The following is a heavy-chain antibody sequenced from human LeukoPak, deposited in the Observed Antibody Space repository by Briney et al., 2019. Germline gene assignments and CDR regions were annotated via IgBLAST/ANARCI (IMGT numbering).Heavy chain of an antibody. CDR3: ARDPPAVATNTYG. J-gene: IGHJ4*02. CDR1: GVTVSNNY. V-gene: IGHV3-66*01. D-gene: IGHD6-13*01. CDR2: IYSGGST. Sequence: GGSLRLSCAASGVTVSNNYMNGVREAPGKGLEWVSLIYSGGSTYYADSVKGRFTISRDNSKNTLYLQMNSLRAEDTAAYYCARDPPAVATNTYGWGQGTLVTVSS.